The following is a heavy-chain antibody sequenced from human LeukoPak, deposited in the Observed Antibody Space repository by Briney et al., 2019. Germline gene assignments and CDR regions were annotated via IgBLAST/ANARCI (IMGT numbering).Heavy chain of an antibody. V-gene: IGHV4-30-2*01. CDR3: ARVAHDYGDYDGSDKYYFDY. D-gene: IGHD4-17*01. CDR2: IYHSGST. Sequence: SQTLSLTCAVSGGSISSGGYSWSWIRQPPGKGLEWIGYIYHSGSTYYNPSLKSRVTISVDRSKNQFSLKLSSVTAADTAVYYCARVAHDYGDYDGSDKYYFDYWGQGTLVTVSS. J-gene: IGHJ4*02. CDR1: GGSISSGGYS.